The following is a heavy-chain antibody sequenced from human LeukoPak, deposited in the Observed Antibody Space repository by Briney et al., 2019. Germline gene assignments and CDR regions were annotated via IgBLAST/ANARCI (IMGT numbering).Heavy chain of an antibody. CDR1: GGSISSYY. CDR2: IYDRGST. CDR3: ARGRTFDN. J-gene: IGHJ4*02. Sequence: SETLSLTCTVSGGSISSYYWSWIRQPPGKGLEWIGNIYDRGSTKYDPSLKSRVTISVDTSKNQFSLRLSSVTAADTAVYYCARGRTFDNWGQGTLVTVSS. V-gene: IGHV4-59*01.